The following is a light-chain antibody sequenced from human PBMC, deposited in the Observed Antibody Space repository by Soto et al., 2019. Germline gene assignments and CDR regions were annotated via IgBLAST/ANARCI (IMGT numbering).Light chain of an antibody. CDR2: QDT. CDR1: KLGDKY. Sequence: SYELTQPPSVSVSPGQTASIPCSGDKLGDKYACWYQQKPGQSPVLLIYQDTKRPSGIPERFSGSNSGNTATLTISRTQAMDEADYYCQAWDSSTAVFGTGTKLTVL. V-gene: IGLV3-1*01. CDR3: QAWDSSTAV. J-gene: IGLJ1*01.